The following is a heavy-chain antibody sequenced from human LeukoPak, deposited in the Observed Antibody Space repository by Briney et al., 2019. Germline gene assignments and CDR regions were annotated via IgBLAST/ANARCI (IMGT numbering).Heavy chain of an antibody. CDR1: GFTFIDYD. CDR2: IGIRGDT. CDR3: ARGGIQVSGIDEFDY. Sequence: GGSLRLSCAASGFTFIDYDMHWVRQVVGKGLEWVSAIGIRGDTHYSGSVKGRFTISRENAESFLYLQMNSLRAEDTAVYYCARGGIQVSGIDEFDYWGQGTLVTVSS. J-gene: IGHJ4*02. V-gene: IGHV3-13*01. D-gene: IGHD6-19*01.